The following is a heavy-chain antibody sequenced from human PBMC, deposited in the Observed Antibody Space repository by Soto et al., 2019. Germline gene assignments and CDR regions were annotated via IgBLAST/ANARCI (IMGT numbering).Heavy chain of an antibody. J-gene: IGHJ4*02. Sequence: SEPLSLTCPVCGGCLCSYSWSWIRQPPGKGLEWIGYIYYSGSTNYNPSLKSRVTISVDTSKNQFSLKLSSVTAADTAVYYCAKGGARDGYNSVYWGQGTLVTVSS. D-gene: IGHD5-12*01. V-gene: IGHV4-59*01. CDR1: GGCLCSYS. CDR3: AKGGARDGYNSVY. CDR2: IYYSGST.